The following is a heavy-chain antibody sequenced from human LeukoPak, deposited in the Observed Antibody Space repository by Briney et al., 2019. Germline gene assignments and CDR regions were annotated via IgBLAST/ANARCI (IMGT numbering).Heavy chain of an antibody. Sequence: GGSLRLSCATSGFTFSTYGMHWVRQAPGKGLEWVAVISHAGTTIYYGDSVKGRFTISRDNSKNTLYLQMNSLRVEDTAVYYCAKDQSASWSKTLFDYWGQGTLVTVSS. J-gene: IGHJ4*02. CDR3: AKDQSASWSKTLFDY. V-gene: IGHV3-30*18. CDR1: GFTFSTYG. D-gene: IGHD2-8*02. CDR2: ISHAGTTI.